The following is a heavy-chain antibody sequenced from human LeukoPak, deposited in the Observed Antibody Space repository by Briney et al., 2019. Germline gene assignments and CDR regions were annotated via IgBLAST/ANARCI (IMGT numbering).Heavy chain of an antibody. J-gene: IGHJ4*02. Sequence: SETLSLTCTVSGGSISSSSYYWGWIRQPPGKGLEWIGSIYYSGSTYYNPSLKSRVTISVDTSKNQFSLKLSSVTAADTAVYYCARNLFGVAAGDYWGQGTLVTVSS. D-gene: IGHD2-15*01. CDR2: IYYSGST. CDR1: GGSISSSSYY. CDR3: ARNLFGVAAGDY. V-gene: IGHV4-39*07.